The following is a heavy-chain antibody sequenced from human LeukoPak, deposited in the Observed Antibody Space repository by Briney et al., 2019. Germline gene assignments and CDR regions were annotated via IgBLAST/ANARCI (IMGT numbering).Heavy chain of an antibody. CDR3: ARDRAVAGLFDN. Sequence: GGSLRLSCAASGFTFDDYAMHWVRQAPGKGLEWVSGISWNSGSIGYADSVKGRFTISRDNTKNSVFLQMNSLRVEDTAVYYCARDRAVAGLFDNWGQGTLVTVSS. D-gene: IGHD6-19*01. V-gene: IGHV3-9*01. J-gene: IGHJ4*02. CDR2: ISWNSGSI. CDR1: GFTFDDYA.